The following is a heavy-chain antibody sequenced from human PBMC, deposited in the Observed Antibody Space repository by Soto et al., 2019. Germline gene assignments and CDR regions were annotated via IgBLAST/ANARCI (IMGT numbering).Heavy chain of an antibody. Sequence: TSETLSLTCSVSGGSISGHYWTWIRQSPGKGLEWIGYIYYSGSTNYNPSLKSRVTISVDTSKNQFSLKLSSVTAADTAVYYCARDYYDSSGSDAFDIWGQGTMVTVSS. CDR2: IYYSGST. V-gene: IGHV4-59*11. J-gene: IGHJ3*02. CDR3: ARDYYDSSGSDAFDI. D-gene: IGHD3-22*01. CDR1: GGSISGHY.